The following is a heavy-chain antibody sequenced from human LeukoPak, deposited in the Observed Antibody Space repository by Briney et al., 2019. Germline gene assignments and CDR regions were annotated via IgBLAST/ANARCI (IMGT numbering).Heavy chain of an antibody. Sequence: ASVKVSCKASGYTFTSYGISWVRQAPGQGLEWMGWISAYNGNTNYAQRLQGRVTMTTDTSTSTAYMELRSLRSDDTAVYYCARDQVGATRLNDAFDIWDQGTMVTVSS. J-gene: IGHJ3*02. CDR3: ARDQVGATRLNDAFDI. CDR1: GYTFTSYG. D-gene: IGHD1-26*01. V-gene: IGHV1-18*01. CDR2: ISAYNGNT.